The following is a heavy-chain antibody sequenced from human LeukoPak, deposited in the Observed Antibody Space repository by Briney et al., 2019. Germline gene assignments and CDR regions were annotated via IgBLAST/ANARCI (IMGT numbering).Heavy chain of an antibody. CDR3: AKGKGLSYYGSGSPSRGGMDV. J-gene: IGHJ6*02. V-gene: IGHV3-9*01. D-gene: IGHD3-10*01. CDR1: GFTFDDYA. Sequence: PGRSLRLSCAASGFTFDDYAMHWVRQAPGKGLEWASGISWNSGSIGYADSVKGRFTISRDNAKNSLYLQMNSLRAEDTALYYCAKGKGLSYYGSGSPSRGGMDVWGQGTTVTVSS. CDR2: ISWNSGSI.